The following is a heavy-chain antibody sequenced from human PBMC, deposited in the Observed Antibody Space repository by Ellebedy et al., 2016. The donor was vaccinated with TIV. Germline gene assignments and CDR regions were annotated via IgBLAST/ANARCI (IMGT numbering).Heavy chain of an antibody. V-gene: IGHV3-23*01. J-gene: IGHJ4*02. D-gene: IGHD2-2*01. Sequence: GGSLRLSXAASGFTFSSYAMSWVRQAPGKGLEWVSAISGSGGSTYYADSVKGRFTISRDNSKNTLYLQMNSLRAEDTAVYYCAKVRCSSTSCYQDYWGQGTLVTVSS. CDR1: GFTFSSYA. CDR3: AKVRCSSTSCYQDY. CDR2: ISGSGGST.